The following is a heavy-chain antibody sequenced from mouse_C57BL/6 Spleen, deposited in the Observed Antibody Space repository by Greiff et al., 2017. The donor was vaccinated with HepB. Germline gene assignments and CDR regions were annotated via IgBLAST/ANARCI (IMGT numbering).Heavy chain of an antibody. CDR1: GFNIKDYY. J-gene: IGHJ2*01. Sequence: VQLQQSGAELVKPGASVKVSCTASGFNIKDYYMHWVKQRTEQGLEWIGRIDPEDGETKYAPKFQGKATITADTSSNTAYLQLSSLTSEDTAVYYCAIPTLVTDYFDYWGQGTTLTVSS. D-gene: IGHD2-9*01. CDR3: AIPTLVTDYFDY. V-gene: IGHV14-2*01. CDR2: IDPEDGET.